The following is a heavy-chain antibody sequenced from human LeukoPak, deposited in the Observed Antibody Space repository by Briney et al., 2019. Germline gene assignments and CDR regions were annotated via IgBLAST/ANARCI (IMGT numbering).Heavy chain of an antibody. D-gene: IGHD3-10*01. V-gene: IGHV4-39*01. CDR1: GGSISSSSYY. J-gene: IGHJ5*02. Sequence: SETLSLTCTVSGGSISSSSYYWGWIRQPPGKGLECIGSIYYSGSTYYNPSLKSRVTISVDTSKNQFSLKLSSVTAADTAVYYCARHQGYYGSGSYFPNTTPRNWFDPWGQGTLVTVSS. CDR2: IYYSGST. CDR3: ARHQGYYGSGSYFPNTTPRNWFDP.